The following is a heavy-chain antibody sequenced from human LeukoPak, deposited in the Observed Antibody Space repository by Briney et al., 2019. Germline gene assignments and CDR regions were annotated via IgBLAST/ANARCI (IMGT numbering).Heavy chain of an antibody. Sequence: PGESLTLSCAASGFNFSTYEMNWVRQAPGPGLEWVSYISSSGSTIYYADSVKGRFTISRDNAKNSLYLQMNSQRVEDTAVYYCARRGLYFDYWGQGTLVTVSS. J-gene: IGHJ4*02. V-gene: IGHV3-48*03. D-gene: IGHD3-10*01. CDR1: GFNFSTYE. CDR3: ARRGLYFDY. CDR2: ISSSGSTI.